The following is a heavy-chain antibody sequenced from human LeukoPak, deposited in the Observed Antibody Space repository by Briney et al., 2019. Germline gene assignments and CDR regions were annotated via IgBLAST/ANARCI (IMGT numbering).Heavy chain of an antibody. CDR2: INAGNGNT. Sequence: ASVRVSCNASGYTFASYTIHWVRQAPGQRLEWMGWINAGNGNTKYSQKFQCRVTITRDTSASTAYMELNSLRSEDTAVYYCARGDSSSWYAGDWLDPWGQGTLVTVSS. D-gene: IGHD6-13*01. V-gene: IGHV1-3*01. CDR3: ARGDSSSWYAGDWLDP. J-gene: IGHJ5*02. CDR1: GYTFASYT.